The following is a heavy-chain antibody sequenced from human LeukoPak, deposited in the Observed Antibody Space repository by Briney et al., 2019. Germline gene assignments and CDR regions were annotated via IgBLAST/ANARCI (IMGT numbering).Heavy chain of an antibody. CDR3: AKTAGYSSGFSPASGY. CDR2: ISYDGSNK. D-gene: IGHD6-19*01. CDR1: GFTFSSYG. Sequence: EGSLRLSCAASGFTFSSYGMHWVRQAPGKGLEWVAVISYDGSNKYYADSVKGRFTISRDNSKNTLYLQMNSLRAEDTAVYYCAKTAGYSSGFSPASGYWGQGTLVTVSS. V-gene: IGHV3-30*18. J-gene: IGHJ4*02.